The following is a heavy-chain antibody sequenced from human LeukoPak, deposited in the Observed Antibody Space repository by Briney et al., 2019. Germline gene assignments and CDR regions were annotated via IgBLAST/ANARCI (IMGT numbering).Heavy chain of an antibody. J-gene: IGHJ4*02. V-gene: IGHV3-7*01. D-gene: IGHD5-12*01. CDR2: INQGGSLN. Sequence: GESLKISCAASGFSFRDFWMSWVRQSPGKGLEWVASINQGGSLNYYVDSVKGRFTISRDDAKSSLYVRMDSLRDEDTAVYYCARFGYSGWNLEYWGQGTLVTVSS. CDR1: GFSFRDFW. CDR3: ARFGYSGWNLEY.